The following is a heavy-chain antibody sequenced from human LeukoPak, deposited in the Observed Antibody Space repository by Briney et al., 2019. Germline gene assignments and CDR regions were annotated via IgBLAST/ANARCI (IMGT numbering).Heavy chain of an antibody. J-gene: IGHJ3*02. D-gene: IGHD3-10*01. CDR2: ISGSGGST. Sequence: GGSLRLSCAASGFTFTSYGMSWVRQAPGKGLEWVSGISGSGGSTYYADSVKGRFTISRDNSKNTLYLQMNSLRAEDTAVYYCAKAGPLHDAFDIWGQGTMVTVSS. CDR1: GFTFTSYG. CDR3: AKAGPLHDAFDI. V-gene: IGHV3-23*01.